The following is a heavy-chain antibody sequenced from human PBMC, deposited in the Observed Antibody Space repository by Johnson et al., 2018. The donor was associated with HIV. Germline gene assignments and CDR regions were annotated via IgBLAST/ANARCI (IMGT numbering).Heavy chain of an antibody. Sequence: QVQLVESGGGLVQSGGSLRLSCAASGFTVSSNYMNWVRQAPGKGLEWVAFIRYDGSNKYYADSVKGRFTISRDNSKNTLYLQMNSLRTEDTAVYYCARGSGLADAFDIWGQGTMVTVSS. CDR1: GFTVSSNY. CDR3: ARGSGLADAFDI. J-gene: IGHJ3*02. D-gene: IGHD5/OR15-5a*01. V-gene: IGHV3-30*02. CDR2: IRYDGSNK.